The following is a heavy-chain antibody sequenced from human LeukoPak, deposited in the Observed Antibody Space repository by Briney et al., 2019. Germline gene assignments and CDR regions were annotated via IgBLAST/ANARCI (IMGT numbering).Heavy chain of an antibody. D-gene: IGHD1/OR15-1a*01. Sequence: ASVKVSCKASGYTFTSYYMHWVRLAPGQGPEWMGIINTSGGSASYAQKFQGRVTMTRDTSTSTVYMELSSLRSEDTAVYYCARDRATRYFDLWGRGTLVTVSS. CDR2: INTSGGSA. CDR3: ARDRATRYFDL. J-gene: IGHJ2*01. V-gene: IGHV1-46*01. CDR1: GYTFTSYY.